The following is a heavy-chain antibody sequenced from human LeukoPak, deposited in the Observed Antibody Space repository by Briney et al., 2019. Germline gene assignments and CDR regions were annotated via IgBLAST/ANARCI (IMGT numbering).Heavy chain of an antibody. V-gene: IGHV1-46*01. Sequence: SVNVSCKASGYTFTTYYVHWVRQAPGQGLEWMGLINPTGGSTGYAQKFQGRVTMTRDMSTSTDYMELSSLRSEDTAIYYCARDNSVGDNAWWFDPWGQGTLVTVSS. D-gene: IGHD1-26*01. CDR3: ARDNSVGDNAWWFDP. CDR2: INPTGGST. J-gene: IGHJ5*02. CDR1: GYTFTTYY.